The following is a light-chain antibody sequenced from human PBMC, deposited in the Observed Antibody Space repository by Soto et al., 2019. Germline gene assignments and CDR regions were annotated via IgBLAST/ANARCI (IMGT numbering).Light chain of an antibody. CDR1: QSLSSD. J-gene: IGKJ5*01. CDR2: GAS. Sequence: DIVMTQSPLSLPVTPGEPASISCRASQSLSSDLAWYQQKPGQAPRLLIYGASTRANGIPDRFSGSGSGTDFSLTISRLEPEDFAVYHCQQYSSSPRTFGQGTRLEI. V-gene: IGKV3-20*01. CDR3: QQYSSSPRT.